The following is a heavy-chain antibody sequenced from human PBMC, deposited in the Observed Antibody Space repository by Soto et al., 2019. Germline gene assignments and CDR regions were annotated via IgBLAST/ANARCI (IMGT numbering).Heavy chain of an antibody. D-gene: IGHD1-1*01. V-gene: IGHV4-59*01. J-gene: IGHJ4*02. CDR3: AREGYNFRPFAY. CDR1: GGSLSSYY. Sequence: SETLSLTSSVAGGSLSSYYGSWIRRPPGMGLEWIASISYSGTTNYNSSPKSRVTISIDTSKNQFSLKFNSVTAADIAVYYCAREGYNFRPFAYWGQGALVPVSS. CDR2: ISYSGTT.